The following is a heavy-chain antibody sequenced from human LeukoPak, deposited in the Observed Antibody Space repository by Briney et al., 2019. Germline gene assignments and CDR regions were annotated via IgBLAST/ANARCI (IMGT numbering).Heavy chain of an antibody. J-gene: IGHJ5*01. CDR3: AREVIVVVPAASRWFDS. Sequence: SQTLSLTCTVSGGSISSGGYYWSWIRQHPGTGLEWIGYIYYSGSTYYNPSLKSRVTISVDTSKNQFSLKLSSVTAADTAVYYCAREVIVVVPAASRWFDSWGQGTLVTVSS. V-gene: IGHV4-31*03. D-gene: IGHD2-2*01. CDR1: GGSISSGGYY. CDR2: IYYSGST.